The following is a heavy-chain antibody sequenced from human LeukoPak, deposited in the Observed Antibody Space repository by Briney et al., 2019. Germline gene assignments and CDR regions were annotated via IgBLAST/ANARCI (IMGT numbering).Heavy chain of an antibody. CDR1: GFTFPNAW. Sequence: GGSLRLSCAASGFTFPNAWMSWLRQAPGKGLEWVGHIKSRTDGGTTDYAAPVKGRFTISRDDSENTLYLQMNSLRAEDTAVYYCAKAKWLIDYYDSSGYPYYFDYWGQGTLVTVSS. CDR3: AKAKWLIDYYDSSGYPYYFDY. J-gene: IGHJ4*02. CDR2: IKSRTDGGTT. D-gene: IGHD3-22*01. V-gene: IGHV3-15*01.